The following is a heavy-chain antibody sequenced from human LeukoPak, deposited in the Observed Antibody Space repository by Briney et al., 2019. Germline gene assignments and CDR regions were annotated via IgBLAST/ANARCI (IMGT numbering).Heavy chain of an antibody. CDR1: GYTFPSYG. V-gene: IGHV1-18*01. Sequence: ASVNVSCKASGYTFPSYGISCVRHAPGPGLESMGCISAYNGNTNYAQKLQGRVTLHTDTSTSTAYMELRSLRSDDTAVYYCARYWDSGSYFGMDGWGQGSTVTVCS. CDR3: ARYWDSGSYFGMDG. CDR2: ISAYNGNT. D-gene: IGHD1-26*01. J-gene: IGHJ6*02.